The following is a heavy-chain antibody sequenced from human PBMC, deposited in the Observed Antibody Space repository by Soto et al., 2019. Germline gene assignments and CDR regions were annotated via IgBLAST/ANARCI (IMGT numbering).Heavy chain of an antibody. V-gene: IGHV3-23*01. J-gene: IGHJ4*02. Sequence: EVQLLESGGGVVQPGGSLRLSGLASGFNFKKFALAWVRQAPGEGLEWVSGIGCCGVSTSYADSVKGRFSIARDDSKNTLSLQMNSLRVEDTAQYYCAKADGEQWLVPHLDNWGQGTLVTVS. CDR3: AKADGEQWLVPHLDN. D-gene: IGHD6-19*01. CDR1: GFNFKKFA. CDR2: IGCCGVST.